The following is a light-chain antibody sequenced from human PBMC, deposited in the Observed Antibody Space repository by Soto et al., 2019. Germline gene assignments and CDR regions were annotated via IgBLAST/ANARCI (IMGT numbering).Light chain of an antibody. Sequence: EAVLTQSPATLSLSPGDTATLSCRASQSVSSSLAWYQQKPGQAPRLLIYDASSRATGIPARFSGSGSGTDFTLTISSLEPEDFAVYYCQQRTNWPLTFGGGTKVDIK. CDR2: DAS. CDR1: QSVSSS. J-gene: IGKJ4*01. CDR3: QQRTNWPLT. V-gene: IGKV3-11*01.